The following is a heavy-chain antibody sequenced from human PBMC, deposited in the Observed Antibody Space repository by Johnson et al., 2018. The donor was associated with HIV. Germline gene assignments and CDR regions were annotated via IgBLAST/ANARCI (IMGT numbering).Heavy chain of an antibody. V-gene: IGHV3-30*02. D-gene: IGHD3-3*02. CDR3: TKGRIFGVVMEAFDI. J-gene: IGHJ3*02. CDR2: IRYDGSNK. CDR1: GFTFSSYG. Sequence: QMLLVESGGGVVQPGKSLRLSCAASGFTFSSYGMHCVRQAPGKGLEWVAFIRYDGSNKYYADSVKGRFTISRDNSKNTLYLQMNSLRAEDTDVYYCTKGRIFGVVMEAFDIWGQGTMVTVSS.